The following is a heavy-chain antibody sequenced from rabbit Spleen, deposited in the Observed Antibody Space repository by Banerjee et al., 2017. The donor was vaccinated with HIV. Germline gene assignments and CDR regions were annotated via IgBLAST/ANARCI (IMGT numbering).Heavy chain of an antibody. D-gene: IGHD1-1*01. CDR3: ARDLVAVIGWNFNL. J-gene: IGHJ4*01. V-gene: IGHV1S45*01. CDR1: GFSFNDRNV. CDR2: INTATGKG. Sequence: QEQLEESGGDLVKPEGSLTLTCTASGFSFNDRNVMCWVRQAPGKGLEWIACINTATGKGVYATWAKGRFTISRTSSTTVTLQMTSLTAADTATYFCARDLVAVIGWNFNLWGQGTLVTVS.